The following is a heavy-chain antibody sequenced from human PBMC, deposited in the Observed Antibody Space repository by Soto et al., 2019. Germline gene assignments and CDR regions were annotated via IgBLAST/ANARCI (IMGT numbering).Heavy chain of an antibody. J-gene: IGHJ6*02. D-gene: IGHD2-2*01. V-gene: IGHV3-53*01. CDR3: ARGPVVNPPDLYYYGMDV. CDR1: GFTVSSNY. CDR2: IYSGGST. Sequence: PGGSLRLSCAASGFTVSSNYMSWVRQAPGKGLEWVSVIYSGGSTYYADSVKGRFTISRDNSKNTLYLQMNSLRAEDTAVYYCARGPVVNPPDLYYYGMDVWGQGTTVTVSS.